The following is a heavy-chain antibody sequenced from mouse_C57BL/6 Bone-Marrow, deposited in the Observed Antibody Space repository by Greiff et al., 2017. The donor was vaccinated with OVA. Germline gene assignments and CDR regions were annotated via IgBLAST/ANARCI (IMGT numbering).Heavy chain of an antibody. D-gene: IGHD2-2*01. CDR1: GYTFTNYW. Sequence: QVQLQQSGAELVRPGTSVKMSCKASGYTFTNYWIGWAKQRPGHGLEWIGDIYPGGGYTNYNEKFKGKATLTADKSSSTAYMQFSSLTSEDSASYYCARAYYGYDRWDFDVWGTGTTVTVAS. CDR2: IYPGGGYT. CDR3: ARAYYGYDRWDFDV. J-gene: IGHJ1*03. V-gene: IGHV1-63*01.